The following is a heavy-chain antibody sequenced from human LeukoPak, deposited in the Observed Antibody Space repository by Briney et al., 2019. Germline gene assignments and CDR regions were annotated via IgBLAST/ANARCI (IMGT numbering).Heavy chain of an antibody. D-gene: IGHD6-19*01. Sequence: GGSLRLSCEASGFTFSNYAMTWVRQAPGKGLEWVSTISGSGVTTHYADSVKGRFTISRDNSKNTLYLQMNSLRAEDTALYYCAKVGGYTTGWSDHWGQGTLVTVSS. V-gene: IGHV3-23*01. J-gene: IGHJ5*02. CDR1: GFTFSNYA. CDR2: ISGSGVTT. CDR3: AKVGGYTTGWSDH.